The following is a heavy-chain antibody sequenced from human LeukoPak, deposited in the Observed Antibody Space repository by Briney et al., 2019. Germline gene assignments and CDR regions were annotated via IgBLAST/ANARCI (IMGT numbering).Heavy chain of an antibody. CDR2: ISGSGGST. V-gene: IGHV3-23*01. CDR3: AKDLDYFHTSVFTD. D-gene: IGHD3-22*01. J-gene: IGHJ4*02. CDR1: GFTFSSYA. Sequence: GGSLRLSCAASGFTFSSYAMSWVRQAPGKGLEWVSAISGSGGSTYYADSVKGRFTVSRDNSKNTLYLQMNSLRVEDTAVYYCAKDLDYFHTSVFTDWGQGTLVTVSS.